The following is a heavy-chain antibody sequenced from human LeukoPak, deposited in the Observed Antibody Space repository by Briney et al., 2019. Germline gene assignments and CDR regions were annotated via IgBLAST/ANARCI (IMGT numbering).Heavy chain of an antibody. CDR3: AKGLGFWSGYYTPFDY. Sequence: PGGSLRLSCAASGFTFSSYAMSWVRQTPGKGLGWVSGITASGGSTYHADSVKGRFTISRDNSINTLNLQMNNLRAEDTAIYYCAKGLGFWSGYYTPFDYWGQGSSVTVSS. V-gene: IGHV3-23*01. CDR1: GFTFSSYA. CDR2: ITASGGST. D-gene: IGHD3-3*01. J-gene: IGHJ4*02.